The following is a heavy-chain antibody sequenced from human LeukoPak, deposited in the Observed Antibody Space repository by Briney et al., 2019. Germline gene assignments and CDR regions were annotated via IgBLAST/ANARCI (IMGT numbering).Heavy chain of an antibody. CDR3: AKSRGLVTLYYYGMDV. D-gene: IGHD3-9*01. CDR2: ISGSGGST. J-gene: IGHJ6*02. CDR1: GFTFSSYA. Sequence: GGSLRLSCAASGFTFSSYAMSWVRQAPGKGLEWVSAISGSGGSTYYADSVKGRFTISRDNSKNTLYLQMNSLRAEDTAVYYCAKSRGLVTLYYYGMDVWGQGTTVTVSS. V-gene: IGHV3-23*01.